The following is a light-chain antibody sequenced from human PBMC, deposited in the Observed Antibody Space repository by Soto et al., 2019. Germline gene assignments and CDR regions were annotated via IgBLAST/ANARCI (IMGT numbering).Light chain of an antibody. CDR2: EVS. CDR3: ISYTSSNTYV. V-gene: IGLV2-14*01. CDR1: SSDVGGYNH. J-gene: IGLJ1*01. Sequence: QSVLTQPASVSGSPGQSITISCSGTSSDVGGYNHVSWYQQHPGKAPKVMIYEVSNRPSGASNRFSGSKSGNTASLTISGLRAEDEADYYCISYTSSNTYVFGTGTKLTVL.